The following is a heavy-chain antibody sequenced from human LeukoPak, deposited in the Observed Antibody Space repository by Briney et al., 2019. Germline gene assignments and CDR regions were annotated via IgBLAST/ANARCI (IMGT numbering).Heavy chain of an antibody. Sequence: SETLSLTCTVSGGSISSYYRSWIRQPPGKGLEWIGYIYYSGSTNYNPSLKSRVTISVDTSKNQFSLKLSSVTAADTAVYYCARAPYDSGGYYDYYFDYWGQGTLVTVSS. V-gene: IGHV4-59*08. CDR2: IYYSGST. CDR3: ARAPYDSGGYYDYYFDY. CDR1: GGSISSYY. D-gene: IGHD3-22*01. J-gene: IGHJ4*02.